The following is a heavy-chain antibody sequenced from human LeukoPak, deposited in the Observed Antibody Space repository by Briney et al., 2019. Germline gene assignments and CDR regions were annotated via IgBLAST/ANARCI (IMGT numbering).Heavy chain of an antibody. Sequence: ASVKVSCKASGYTFTSYGISWVRQAPGQGLEWMGWISAYNGNTNHAQKLQGRVTMTTDTSTSTAYMELRSLRSDDTAVYYCARVSIVVVPAAKEDWFDPWGQGTLVTVSS. J-gene: IGHJ5*02. V-gene: IGHV1-18*01. CDR2: ISAYNGNT. D-gene: IGHD2-2*01. CDR3: ARVSIVVVPAAKEDWFDP. CDR1: GYTFTSYG.